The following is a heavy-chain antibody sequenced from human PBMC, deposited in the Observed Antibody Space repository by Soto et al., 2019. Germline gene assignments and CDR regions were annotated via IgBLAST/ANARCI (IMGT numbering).Heavy chain of an antibody. CDR1: GGTFSSYT. D-gene: IGHD6-13*01. J-gene: IGHJ5*02. V-gene: IGHV1-69*08. CDR3: AREEASYSSSWYWFDP. CDR2: IIPILGIA. Sequence: QVQLVQSGAEVKKPGSSVKVSCKASGGTFSSYTISWVRQAPGQGLEWMGRIIPILGIANYAQKFQGRVTIIADKSTSTAYMELSSLRSEDTAVYYCAREEASYSSSWYWFDPWGQGTLVTVSS.